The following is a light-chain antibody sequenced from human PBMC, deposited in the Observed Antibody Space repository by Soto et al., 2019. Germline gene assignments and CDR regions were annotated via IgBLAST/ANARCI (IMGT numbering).Light chain of an antibody. CDR2: GNL. CDR3: QSYDSLSGPWV. J-gene: IGLJ3*02. CDR1: SSNIGAGYD. V-gene: IGLV1-40*01. Sequence: QSVLTQPPSVSGAPGQRVTISCAGSSSNIGAGYDVHWYQQLPGTAPKLLIYGNLNRPSGVPDRFSGSKSGTSASLAITGLQAEDEADYYCQSYDSLSGPWVFGGGTKVTVL.